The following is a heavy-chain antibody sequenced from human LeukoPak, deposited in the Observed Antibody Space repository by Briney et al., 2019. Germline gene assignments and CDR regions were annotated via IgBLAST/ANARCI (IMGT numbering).Heavy chain of an antibody. CDR3: AKTTAGYSSGRYPGWPVDY. D-gene: IGHD6-19*01. Sequence: GGSLRLSCAASGFTFRSYAIYWVRQAPGKGLEWVSGISGSGGDTYLADSVKGRFSISRDNSKNTVFLKKDSLRAEDTAVYYCAKTTAGYSSGRYPGWPVDYWGQGTLVTVSS. J-gene: IGHJ4*02. CDR2: ISGSGGDT. CDR1: GFTFRSYA. V-gene: IGHV3-23*01.